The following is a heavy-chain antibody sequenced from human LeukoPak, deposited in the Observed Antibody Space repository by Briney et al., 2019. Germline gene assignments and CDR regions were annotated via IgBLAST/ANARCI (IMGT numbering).Heavy chain of an antibody. J-gene: IGHJ5*02. V-gene: IGHV3-23*01. CDR1: GFTFSSYA. D-gene: IGHD5-18*01. CDR3: AEDSEYSYGSKST. CDR2: ISGSGGST. Sequence: GGSLRLSCAASGFTFSSYAMSWVRQAPGKGLEWVSAISGSGGSTYYADSVKGRFTISRDNSKNTLYLQMNSLRAEDTAVYYCAEDSEYSYGSKSTWGQGTLVTVSS.